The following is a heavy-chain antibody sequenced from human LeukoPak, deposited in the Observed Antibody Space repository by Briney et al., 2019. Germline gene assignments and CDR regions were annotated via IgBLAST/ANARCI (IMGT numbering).Heavy chain of an antibody. D-gene: IGHD1-1*01. CDR3: ARVSNDGLYFDF. CDR2: IYGGSST. V-gene: IGHV3-53*01. CDR1: GFTVSSNY. J-gene: IGHJ4*02. Sequence: GGSLRLSCAASGFTVSSNYMSWVRQAPGKGLEWVSVIYGGSSTYYADSVKGRFIISRDNSKNSLFLQMNSLRAEDTAVYYCARVSNDGLYFDFWGQGTLVTVSS.